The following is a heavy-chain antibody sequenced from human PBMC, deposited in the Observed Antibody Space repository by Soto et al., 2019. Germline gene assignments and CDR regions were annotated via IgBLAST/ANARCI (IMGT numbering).Heavy chain of an antibody. Sequence: VGSLRLSCAASGFTFSSDAMSWFRQAPVNGLEWVSAISGSGGSTYYADSVKGRFTISRDNSKNTLYLQMNSLRAEDTAVYYCAKASGWYFRDDFDIWGQGTMVTVSS. CDR2: ISGSGGST. D-gene: IGHD6-19*01. V-gene: IGHV3-23*01. J-gene: IGHJ3*02. CDR3: AKASGWYFRDDFDI. CDR1: GFTFSSDA.